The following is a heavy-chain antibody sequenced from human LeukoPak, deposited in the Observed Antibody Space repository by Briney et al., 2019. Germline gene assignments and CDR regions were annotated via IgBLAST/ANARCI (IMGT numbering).Heavy chain of an antibody. CDR3: ARSPWMPHRP. J-gene: IGHJ1*01. CDR1: GGSFSGYY. V-gene: IGHV4-34*01. Sequence: SETLSLTCAVYGGSFSGYYWSWIRQPPGKGLEWIGEINHSGSTNYNPSLKSRVTISVDTSNNQFSLKLSSVTAADTAVYYCARSPWMPHRPWGQGALVTVSS. D-gene: IGHD5-12*01. CDR2: INHSGST.